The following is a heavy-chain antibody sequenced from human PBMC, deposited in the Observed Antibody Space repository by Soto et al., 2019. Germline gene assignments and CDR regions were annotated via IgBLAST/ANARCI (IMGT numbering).Heavy chain of an antibody. J-gene: IGHJ3*01. CDR1: GFTLSMSA. V-gene: IGHV3-23*01. Sequence: EVQLMESGGGLVQPGGSLRLSCAGSGFTLSMSAVSWVRQAPGKGLEWVSYISDSGDRTYYADSVKGRFTISRDRSKNTVSLQMNTLRAEDTALYYCEKDRGIIVKAGDAFDVWGQGTMVTVSS. CDR3: EKDRGIIVKAGDAFDV. D-gene: IGHD3-16*02. CDR2: ISDSGDRT.